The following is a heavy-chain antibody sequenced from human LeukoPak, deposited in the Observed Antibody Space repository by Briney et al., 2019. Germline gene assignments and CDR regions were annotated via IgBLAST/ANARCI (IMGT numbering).Heavy chain of an antibody. CDR1: GFSFSTYG. V-gene: IGHV3-33*01. CDR2: LWHDGSNE. CDR3: ARGVWCSDGSCYRTFDY. D-gene: IGHD2-15*01. J-gene: IGHJ4*02. Sequence: GGFLRLSCAASGFSFSTYGMHWVRQAPGKGLEWVAGLWHDGSNECYADSVKGRFTTSRDNSKNTLYLQMNSLRAEDTAVYYCARGVWCSDGSCYRTFDYWGQGALVTVSS.